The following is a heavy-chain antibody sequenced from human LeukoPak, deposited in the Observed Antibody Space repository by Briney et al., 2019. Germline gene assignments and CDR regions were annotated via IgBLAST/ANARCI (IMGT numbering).Heavy chain of an antibody. CDR3: AREARDRISY. V-gene: IGHV1-46*01. Sequence: ASVKVSCQASGYTFTRYYMHWVRQAPGQGLEWMGIINPSGGSSSYAQKFQDSVTMPSDRSTSTVYMELSSLRLENTALYYCAREARDRISYWGQGTLVTVSS. D-gene: IGHD2-15*01. J-gene: IGHJ4*02. CDR2: INPSGGSS. CDR1: GYTFTRYY.